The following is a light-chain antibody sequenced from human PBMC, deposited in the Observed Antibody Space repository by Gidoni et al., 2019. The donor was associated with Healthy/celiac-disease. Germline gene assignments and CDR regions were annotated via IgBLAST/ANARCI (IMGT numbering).Light chain of an antibody. J-gene: IGKJ4*01. CDR2: DAS. Sequence: EIVLTQSPATLSLSPGERATLSCRASQSVSSYLAWYQQKPGQAPRLLIYDASNRATGIPARFSGSGSGTDFTLTISSLKPEEFAVYYCQQRSNWATFGGGTKVEIK. V-gene: IGKV3-11*01. CDR1: QSVSSY. CDR3: QQRSNWAT.